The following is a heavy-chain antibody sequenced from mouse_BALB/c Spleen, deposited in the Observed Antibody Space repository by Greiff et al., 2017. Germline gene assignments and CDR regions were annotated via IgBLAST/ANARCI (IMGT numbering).Heavy chain of an antibody. V-gene: IGHV14-4*02. D-gene: IGHD1-2*01. CDR3: NKGGGITTAYWYFDV. CDR1: GFNIKYYY. J-gene: IGHJ1*01. Sequence: EVKLVESGAELVRSGASVKLSCTASGFNIKYYYMHWVKQRPEQGLEWIGWIDPENGDTEYAPKFQGKATMTADTSSNTAYLQLSSLTSEDTAVYYCNKGGGITTAYWYFDVWGAGTTVTVSS. CDR2: IDPENGDT.